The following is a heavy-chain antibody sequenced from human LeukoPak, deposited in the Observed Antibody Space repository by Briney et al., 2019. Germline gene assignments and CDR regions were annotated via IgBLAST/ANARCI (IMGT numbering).Heavy chain of an antibody. D-gene: IGHD4-17*01. CDR1: GFTFSSYG. V-gene: IGHV3-30*18. J-gene: IGHJ6*02. CDR2: ISYDGSNK. Sequence: QPGRSLRLSCAASGFTFSSYGMHWVRQAPGKGLEWVAVISYDGSNKYYADSVKGRFTISRDNSKNTLYLQMNSLRAEDTAVYYCAKDYGDQSYYYYGMGVWGQGTTVTVSS. CDR3: AKDYGDQSYYYYGMGV.